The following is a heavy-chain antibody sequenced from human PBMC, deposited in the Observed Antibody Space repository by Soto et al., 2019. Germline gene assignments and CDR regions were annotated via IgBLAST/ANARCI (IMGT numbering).Heavy chain of an antibody. CDR1: EFTFSNYE. CDR3: ARGLRNYYDRSGLHY. CDR2: ISYTGSTI. J-gene: IGHJ4*02. V-gene: IGHV3-48*03. D-gene: IGHD3-22*01. Sequence: GGSLRLSCVGSEFTFSNYEMNWVRQAPGKGLEWVSYISYTGSTIYYADSVRGRFTISRDNSKNSLYLQMNSLRAEDTAVYYCARGLRNYYDRSGLHYWGQGTLVTVSS.